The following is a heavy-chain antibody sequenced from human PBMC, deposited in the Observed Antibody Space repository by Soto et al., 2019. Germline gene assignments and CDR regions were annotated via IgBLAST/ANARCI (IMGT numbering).Heavy chain of an antibody. Sequence: EVHLLDSGGGLVQPGGSLRLSCAASGFTFSNYVMSWVRQAPGKGLEWVSSISGSGDNTYYADSVKGRFTISIDNSKNTLFLQMNSLRAEDTAVYYCAHLPLVLALGFDYWGQGTLVTVSS. CDR3: AHLPLVLALGFDY. J-gene: IGHJ4*02. CDR2: ISGSGDNT. V-gene: IGHV3-23*01. CDR1: GFTFSNYV.